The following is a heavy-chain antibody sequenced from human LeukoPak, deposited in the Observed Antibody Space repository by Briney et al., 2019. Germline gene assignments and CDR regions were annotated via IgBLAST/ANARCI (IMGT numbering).Heavy chain of an antibody. V-gene: IGHV3-48*04. Sequence: AGGSLRLSCAASGFTFSSYSMNWVRQAPGKGLEWVSYISSSSSTIYYADSVKGRFTISRDNAKNSLYLQMHSLRVEDTAVYYCALPDLYSTGWYDFWGQGTLVAVSS. J-gene: IGHJ5*01. D-gene: IGHD6-13*01. CDR1: GFTFSSYS. CDR2: ISSSSSTI. CDR3: ALPDLYSTGWYDF.